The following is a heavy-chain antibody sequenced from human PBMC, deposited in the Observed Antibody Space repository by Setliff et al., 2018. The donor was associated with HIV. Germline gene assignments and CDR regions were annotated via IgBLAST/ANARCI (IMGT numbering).Heavy chain of an antibody. D-gene: IGHD7-27*01. CDR2: ISAYNGNT. V-gene: IGHV1-18*01. J-gene: IGHJ3*02. CDR3: ASQGWGTAFDI. Sequence: ASVKVSCKASGYTFTSYGFNWARQAPGQGLEWMGWISAYNGNTNYAQKLQGRVTMTTDTSTSTAYMELRSLRSDDTAVYYCASQGWGTAFDIWGQGTMVTVSS. CDR1: GYTFTSYG.